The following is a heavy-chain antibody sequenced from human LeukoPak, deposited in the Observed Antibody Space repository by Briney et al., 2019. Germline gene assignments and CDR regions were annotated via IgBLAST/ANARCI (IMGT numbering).Heavy chain of an antibody. CDR2: ISYDGNNK. CDR3: AKDYYNSSGYYYVGTDY. Sequence: PGGSLRLSCAASGFTFSTFGMHWVRQAPGKGLEWVALISYDGNNKYYADSVKGRFTISRDNSKNTLSLQMSSLRAEDTAVYYCAKDYYNSSGYYYVGTDYWGQGTLVTVSS. CDR1: GFTFSTFG. V-gene: IGHV3-30*18. D-gene: IGHD3-22*01. J-gene: IGHJ4*02.